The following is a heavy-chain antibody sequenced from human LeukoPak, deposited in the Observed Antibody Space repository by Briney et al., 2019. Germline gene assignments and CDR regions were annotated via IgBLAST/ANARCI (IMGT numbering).Heavy chain of an antibody. D-gene: IGHD6-13*01. J-gene: IGHJ4*02. CDR3: ARDSSSWYYYFDY. V-gene: IGHV4-39*07. CDR2: IYYSGST. CDR1: GGSISSSSYY. Sequence: SETLSLTCTVSGGSISSSSYYWGWIRQPPGKGLEWIGSIYYSGSTYYNPSLKSRVTISVDTSKNQFSLKLSSVTAADTAVYYCARDSSSWYYYFDYWGQGTLVTVSS.